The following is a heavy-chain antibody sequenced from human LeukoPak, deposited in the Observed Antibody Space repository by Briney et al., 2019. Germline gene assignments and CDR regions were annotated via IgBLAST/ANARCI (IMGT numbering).Heavy chain of an antibody. CDR2: IYSSGSH. Sequence: SETLSLTCTVSGGSISSYYWSWIRQPPGKGREWIGYIYSSGSHNYNPPLKSRVTISVDTSKNQFSLKLSSVTAADTAVYYCARVCSSTSCYRSDAFDIWGQGTMVTVSS. J-gene: IGHJ3*02. CDR3: ARVCSSTSCYRSDAFDI. V-gene: IGHV4-59*01. D-gene: IGHD2-2*02. CDR1: GGSISSYY.